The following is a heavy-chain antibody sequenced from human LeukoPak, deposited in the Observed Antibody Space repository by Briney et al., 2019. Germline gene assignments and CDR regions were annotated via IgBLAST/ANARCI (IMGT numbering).Heavy chain of an antibody. V-gene: IGHV3-48*01. Sequence: PGGSLRLSCAASGFTFSSYSMNWVRQAPGRGLEWVSYISSSSSTIYYADSVKGRFTISRDNAKNSLYLQMNSLRAEDTAVYYCARDWSFPAGSGSYYWFDPWGQGTLVTVSS. CDR3: ARDWSFPAGSGSYYWFDP. CDR1: GFTFSSYS. CDR2: ISSSSSTI. J-gene: IGHJ5*02. D-gene: IGHD3-10*01.